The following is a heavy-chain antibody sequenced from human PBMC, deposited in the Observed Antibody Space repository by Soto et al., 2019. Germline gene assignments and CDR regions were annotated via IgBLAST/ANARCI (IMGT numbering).Heavy chain of an antibody. J-gene: IGHJ4*02. Sequence: EVQLVESGGGLVKPGGSLRLSCAASGFTFSDHSMNWVRQAPGKGLEWVSSISTTGRYIYYADSMAGRFTISRDNAKNSLYLQINSLRGEDTAVYYCAAGTDTAMEQGDDYWGQGTLVTVSS. CDR3: AAGTDTAMEQGDDY. V-gene: IGHV3-21*02. D-gene: IGHD5-18*01. CDR1: GFTFSDHS. CDR2: ISTTGRYI.